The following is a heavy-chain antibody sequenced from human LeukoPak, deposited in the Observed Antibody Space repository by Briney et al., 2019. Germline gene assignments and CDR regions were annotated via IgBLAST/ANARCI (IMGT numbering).Heavy chain of an antibody. D-gene: IGHD6-19*01. CDR1: GGFISSSSYF. V-gene: IGHV4-39*02. CDR2: IFYSGST. CDR3: ARGLIAVAGTLAY. J-gene: IGHJ4*02. Sequence: PSETLSLTCTVSGGFISSSSYFWDWIRQPPEKGLEWIGSIFYSGSTNYNPSLKSRVTISVDTSKNHFSLKLNSVTAADSAVYYCARGLIAVAGTLAYWGQGTLVTVSS.